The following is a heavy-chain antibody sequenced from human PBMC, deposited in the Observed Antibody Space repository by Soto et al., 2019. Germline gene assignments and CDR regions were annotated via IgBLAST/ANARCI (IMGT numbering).Heavy chain of an antibody. V-gene: IGHV1-3*01. CDR3: ARENYDFWSGRGYYYGMDV. CDR2: INAGNGNT. D-gene: IGHD3-3*01. Sequence: ASVKVSCKASGYTFTSYAMHWVRQAPGQRLEWMGWINAGNGNTKYSQKFQGRVTITRDTSASTAYMELSSLRSEDTAVYYCARENYDFWSGRGYYYGMDVWGQGTTVTVS. CDR1: GYTFTSYA. J-gene: IGHJ6*02.